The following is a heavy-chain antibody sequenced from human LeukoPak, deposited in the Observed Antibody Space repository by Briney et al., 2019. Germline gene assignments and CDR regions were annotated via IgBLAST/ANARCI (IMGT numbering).Heavy chain of an antibody. V-gene: IGHV3-48*03. Sequence: PGGSLRLSCAASGSTFSGYEMNWVRQAPGKGLEWVSYISSSGSTIHYADSVKGRFTISRDDSKNTAYLQMNSLKTEDTAVYYCTRADYYDSSGSDAFDIWGQGTMVTVSS. CDR3: TRADYYDSSGSDAFDI. D-gene: IGHD3-22*01. CDR2: ISSSGSTI. J-gene: IGHJ3*02. CDR1: GSTFSGYE.